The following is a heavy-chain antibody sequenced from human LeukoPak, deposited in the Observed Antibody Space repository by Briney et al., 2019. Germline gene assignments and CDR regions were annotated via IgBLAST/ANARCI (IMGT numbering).Heavy chain of an antibody. V-gene: IGHV4-61*02. Sequence: SETLSLTCTVSGGSISSGSYYWSWIRQPAGKGLEWIGRIYTSGSTNYSPSLKSRVTISVDTSKNQFSLKLSSVTAADTAVYDSGRHWESSRSYFDYWGQGTLVTVSS. D-gene: IGHD1-26*01. CDR1: GGSISSGSYY. CDR2: IYTSGST. CDR3: GRHWESSRSYFDY. J-gene: IGHJ4*02.